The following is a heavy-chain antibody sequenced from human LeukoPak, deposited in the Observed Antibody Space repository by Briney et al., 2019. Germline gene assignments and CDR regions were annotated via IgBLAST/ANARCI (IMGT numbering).Heavy chain of an antibody. V-gene: IGHV3-33*06. CDR3: AKVLQANNYYDSSGYYLGFDY. D-gene: IGHD3-22*01. CDR1: GFTFSSYG. Sequence: GRSLRLSCAASGFTFSSYGMHWVRQAPGKGREWVAVIWYDGSNKYYADSVKGRFTISRDNSKNTLYLQMNSLRAEDTAVYYCAKVLQANNYYDSSGYYLGFDYWGQGTLVTVSS. CDR2: IWYDGSNK. J-gene: IGHJ4*02.